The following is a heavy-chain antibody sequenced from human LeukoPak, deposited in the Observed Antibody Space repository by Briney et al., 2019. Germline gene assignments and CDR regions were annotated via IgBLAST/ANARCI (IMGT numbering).Heavy chain of an antibody. Sequence: GGSLRLSCAVSGFTVSSNHMSWVRQAPGEGLEWVSVFYSGGDTHYAASVKGRFTISRDTSKNTLYLQMNSMRAEDTAVYYCARDSTGYWYFDLWGRGTLVSVSS. CDR2: FYSGGDT. CDR1: GFTVSSNH. V-gene: IGHV3-53*01. CDR3: ARDSTGYWYFDL. J-gene: IGHJ2*01. D-gene: IGHD3-3*02.